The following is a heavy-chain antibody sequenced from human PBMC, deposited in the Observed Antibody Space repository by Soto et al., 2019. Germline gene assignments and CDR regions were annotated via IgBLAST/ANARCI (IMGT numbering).Heavy chain of an antibody. Sequence: SETLSLTCAVYGGSFSGYYWSWIRQPPGKGLEWIGEINHSGSTNYNPSFKSRVTISVDTSKNQFSLKLSSVTAADTAVYYCARGGSEQLVLYSYYGMDFWGQGTMVTVSS. CDR3: ARGGSEQLVLYSYYGMDF. J-gene: IGHJ6*02. V-gene: IGHV4-34*01. CDR1: GGSFSGYY. D-gene: IGHD6-6*01. CDR2: INHSGST.